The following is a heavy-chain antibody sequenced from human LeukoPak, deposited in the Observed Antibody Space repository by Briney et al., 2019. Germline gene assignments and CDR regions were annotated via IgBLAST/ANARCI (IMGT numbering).Heavy chain of an antibody. Sequence: GGSLRLSCTASGFTFSDYAMTWVRQAPGKGLEWVGFIRNKANGGTADYAASVKGRFTISRDDSKTIAYLQMNSLKTEDTAVYFCSRAYSTGWLGINDYWGQGTLVTVSS. D-gene: IGHD6-19*01. J-gene: IGHJ4*02. CDR1: GFTFSDYA. CDR3: SRAYSTGWLGINDY. V-gene: IGHV3-49*04. CDR2: IRNKANGGTA.